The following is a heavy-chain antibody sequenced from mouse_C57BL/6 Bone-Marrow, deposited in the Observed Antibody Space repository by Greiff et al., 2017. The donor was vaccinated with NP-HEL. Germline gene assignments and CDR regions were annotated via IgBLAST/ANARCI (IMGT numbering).Heavy chain of an antibody. V-gene: IGHV1-54*01. D-gene: IGHD2-4*01. CDR2: INPGSGGT. Sequence: VKLMESGAELVRPGTSVKVSCKASGYAFTNYLIEWVKQRPGQGLEWIGVINPGSGGTNYNEKFKGKATLTADKSSSTAYMQLSSLTSEDSAVYFCARADYDYDGWDYYAMDYWGQGTSVTDSS. J-gene: IGHJ4*01. CDR3: ARADYDYDGWDYYAMDY. CDR1: GYAFTNYL.